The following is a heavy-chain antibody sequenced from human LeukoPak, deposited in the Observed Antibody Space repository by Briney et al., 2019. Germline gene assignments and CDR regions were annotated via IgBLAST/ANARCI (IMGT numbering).Heavy chain of an antibody. V-gene: IGHV3-23*01. Sequence: PGGSLRLSCAASGFTFSSYAMSWVRQAPGKGLEWVSAISGSGGSTYYADSVKGRFTISRDNSKNTLYLQVNSLRAEDTAVYYCAKRGESIAAARNWFDPWGQGTLVTVSS. J-gene: IGHJ5*02. CDR1: GFTFSSYA. D-gene: IGHD6-13*01. CDR2: ISGSGGST. CDR3: AKRGESIAAARNWFDP.